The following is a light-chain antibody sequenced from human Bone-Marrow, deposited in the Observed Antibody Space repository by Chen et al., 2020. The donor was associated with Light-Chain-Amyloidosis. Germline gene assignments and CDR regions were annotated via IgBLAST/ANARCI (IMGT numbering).Light chain of an antibody. Sequence: EIVLTQSPATLSLSPGERVTLSCRASQIVSSYLAWYQQKPGQAPRLLIYDSSNRATGIPARFSGSGSGTDFTLTISSLEPEDFAVYYCQQRSNWPTFGGGTKVEIK. CDR3: QQRSNWPT. V-gene: IGKV3-11*01. J-gene: IGKJ4*01. CDR2: DSS. CDR1: QIVSSY.